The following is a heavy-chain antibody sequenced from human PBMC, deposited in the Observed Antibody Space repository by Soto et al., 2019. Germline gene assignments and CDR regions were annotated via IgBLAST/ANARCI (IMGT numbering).Heavy chain of an antibody. CDR3: ARALGIVVVPAAQRGDWFDP. V-gene: IGHV4-30-4*01. J-gene: IGHJ5*02. CDR2: IYYSGST. CDR1: AGSFSHYY. Sequence: NPSETLSLTCDVYAGSFSHYYWSWIRQPPGKGLEWIGYIYYSGSTYYNPSLKSRVTISVDTSKNQFSLKLSSVTAADTAVYYCARALGIVVVPAAQRGDWFDPWGQGTLVTVSS. D-gene: IGHD2-2*01.